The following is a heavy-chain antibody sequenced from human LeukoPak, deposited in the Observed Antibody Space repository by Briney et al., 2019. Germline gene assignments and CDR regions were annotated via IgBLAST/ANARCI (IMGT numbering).Heavy chain of an antibody. CDR1: GGSISSYY. CDR2: INYGGTT. V-gene: IGHV4-59*05. D-gene: IGHD3-10*01. CDR3: ARYVVSGSGRFYFDY. Sequence: SETLSLTCTVSGGSISSYYWSWIRQPAGKGLEWIASINYGGTTYYNPSLKSRVTISVDTSKNQFSLRLSSVTAADTAVYLCARYVVSGSGRFYFDYWGQGSLVTVSS. J-gene: IGHJ4*02.